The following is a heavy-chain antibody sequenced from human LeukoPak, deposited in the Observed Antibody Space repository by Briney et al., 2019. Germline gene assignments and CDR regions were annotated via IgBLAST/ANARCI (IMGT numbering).Heavy chain of an antibody. J-gene: IGHJ4*02. D-gene: IGHD2-15*01. CDR3: ARDDCSGGSCYSDY. CDR2: IYYSGST. V-gene: IGHV4-59*12. CDR1: GGSISSYY. Sequence: SETLSLTCTVSGGSISSYYWSWIRQPPGKGLEWIGYIYYSGSTNYNPSLKSRVTISVDRSKNQFSLKLSSVTAADTAVYYCARDDCSGGSCYSDYWGQGTLVTVSS.